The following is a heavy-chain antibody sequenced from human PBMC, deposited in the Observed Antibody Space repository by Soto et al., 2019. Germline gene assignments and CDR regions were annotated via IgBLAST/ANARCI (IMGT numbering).Heavy chain of an antibody. J-gene: IGHJ6*03. V-gene: IGHV4-34*01. D-gene: IGHD5-12*01. Sequence: QVQLQQWGAGLLKPSETLSLTCAVYGGSFSGYYWSWIRQPPGKGLEWIGEINHSGSTNYNPSLKSRVTISVDTSKNQFSLKLSSVTAADTAVYYCARLVATTKLYYYYYMDVWGKGTTVTLSS. CDR2: INHSGST. CDR1: GGSFSGYY. CDR3: ARLVATTKLYYYYYMDV.